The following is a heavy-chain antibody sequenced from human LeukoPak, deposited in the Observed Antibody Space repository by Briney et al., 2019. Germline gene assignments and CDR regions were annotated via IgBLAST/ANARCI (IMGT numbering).Heavy chain of an antibody. CDR3: ARGAIVVVPAAIWGFDY. CDR2: INHSGST. V-gene: IGHV4-34*01. Sequence: PSDTLSLTCAVYGGSFSGYYWSWLRHPPGKGREWLGEINHSGSTNYNPSLKSRVTISVATSKNQFSLKLSSVTAADTAVYYCARGAIVVVPAAIWGFDYWGQGTLVTVSS. CDR1: GGSFSGYY. D-gene: IGHD2-2*02. J-gene: IGHJ4*02.